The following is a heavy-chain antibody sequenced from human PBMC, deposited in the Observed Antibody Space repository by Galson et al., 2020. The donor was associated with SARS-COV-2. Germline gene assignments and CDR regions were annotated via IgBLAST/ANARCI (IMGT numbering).Heavy chain of an antibody. Sequence: GGSLRLSCAASGFTVSSNYMSWVRQAPGKGLEWVSVIYSGGSTYYADSVKGRFTISRDNSKNTLYLQMNSLRAEDTAVYYCARDLGLRIFYYYYYGMDVWGQGTTVTVSS. CDR1: GFTVSSNY. V-gene: IGHV3-53*01. CDR2: IYSGGST. J-gene: IGHJ6*02. CDR3: ARDLGLRIFYYYYYGMDV. D-gene: IGHD1-7*01.